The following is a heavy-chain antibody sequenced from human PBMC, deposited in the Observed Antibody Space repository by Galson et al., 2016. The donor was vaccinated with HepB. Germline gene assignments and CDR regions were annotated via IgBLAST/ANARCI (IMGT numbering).Heavy chain of an antibody. Sequence: QSGAEVKKPGESLRISCKGSGYSFTSYWITWVRQMPGKGLEWMGRIDPSDSYTNYSPSFQGHITISADKSISTAYLQWSSLRAEDTAVYYCAKDLITIFGVVDWRYSWGQGTLVTVSS. CDR1: GYSFTSYW. CDR3: AKDLITIFGVVDWRYS. J-gene: IGHJ4*02. CDR2: IDPSDSYT. D-gene: IGHD3-3*01. V-gene: IGHV5-10-1*01.